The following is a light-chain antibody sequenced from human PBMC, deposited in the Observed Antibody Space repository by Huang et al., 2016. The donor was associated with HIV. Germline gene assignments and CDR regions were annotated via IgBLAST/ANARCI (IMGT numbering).Light chain of an antibody. CDR1: QSVSSN. J-gene: IGKJ1*01. V-gene: IGKV3-15*01. CDR3: QQYNNWPRT. Sequence: EVVMTQSPATLSVSPGEGATLSCRASQSVSSNLAWYQQKHGQPPRLLLYGVSTRATGVPARFSGSGSGTEFTLTISSLQSEDFAVYYCQQYNNWPRTFGQGTKVEI. CDR2: GVS.